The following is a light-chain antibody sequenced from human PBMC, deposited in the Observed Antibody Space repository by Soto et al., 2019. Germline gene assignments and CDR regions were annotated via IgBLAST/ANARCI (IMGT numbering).Light chain of an antibody. J-gene: IGKJ4*01. CDR3: QQYNTYSSLT. CDR2: KAS. CDR1: QTISSW. Sequence: DILMTQSPSILSASVGDTVAITCRASQTISSWVAWYQQKPGRAPKLLIYKASSLESGVPSSFSGSGSGTEFTLTISGLQPDDFASYYGQQYNTYSSLTFGGGTKVEIK. V-gene: IGKV1-5*03.